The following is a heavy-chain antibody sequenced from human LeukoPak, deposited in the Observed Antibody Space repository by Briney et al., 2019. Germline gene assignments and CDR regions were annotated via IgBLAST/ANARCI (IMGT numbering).Heavy chain of an antibody. CDR1: GYTFTSYD. D-gene: IGHD3-10*01. CDR3: ARPAYYYGSGSYYH. V-gene: IGHV1-8*01. Sequence: ASVKVSCKASGYTFTSYDINWVRQATGQGLEWMGWMNPNSGNTGYAQKFQGRVTMTRNTSISTAYMELSSLRSEDTVVYYCARPAYYYGSGSYYHWGQGTLVTVSS. CDR2: MNPNSGNT. J-gene: IGHJ1*01.